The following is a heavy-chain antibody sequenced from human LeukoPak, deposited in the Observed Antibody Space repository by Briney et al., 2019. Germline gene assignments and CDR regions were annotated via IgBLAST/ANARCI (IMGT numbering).Heavy chain of an antibody. J-gene: IGHJ4*02. D-gene: IGHD4-17*01. V-gene: IGHV3-30-3*01. CDR1: GFTFSSYA. Sequence: PGRSLRLSCAASGFTFSSYAMHWVRQAPGQGLEGVAVISYDGSNKYYADSVKGRFTISRDNSKNTLYLQMNSLRAEDTAVYYCARGQKYGDPPDYWGQGTLVTVSS. CDR2: ISYDGSNK. CDR3: ARGQKYGDPPDY.